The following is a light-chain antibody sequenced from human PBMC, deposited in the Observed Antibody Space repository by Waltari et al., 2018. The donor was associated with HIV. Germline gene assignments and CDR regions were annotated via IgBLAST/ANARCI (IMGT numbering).Light chain of an antibody. CDR3: QQHYTSPYT. V-gene: IGKV4-1*01. CDR2: WAS. CDR1: QSVLNSSSNKNS. Sequence: DIVMTQSPDSLAVSLGERATINCKSSQSVLNSSSNKNSLAWYQQKSGQPPKLLIYWASTRESGVPERFSGSGSGTDFTLTNSSLQAADVAVYYCQQHYTSPYTFGQGTKLEIK. J-gene: IGKJ2*01.